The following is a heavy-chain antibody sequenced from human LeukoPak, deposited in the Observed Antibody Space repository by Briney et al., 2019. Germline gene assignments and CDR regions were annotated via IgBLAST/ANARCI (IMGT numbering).Heavy chain of an antibody. D-gene: IGHD3-10*01. V-gene: IGHV3-48*03. Sequence: GGSLRLSCAASGFTFSSYEMNWVRQAPGKGLEWVPYISSSGSTIYYADSVKGRFTISRDNAKNSLYLQMNSLRAEDTAVYYCARKLPEGFDYWGQGTLVTVSS. CDR2: ISSSGSTI. J-gene: IGHJ4*02. CDR3: ARKLPEGFDY. CDR1: GFTFSSYE.